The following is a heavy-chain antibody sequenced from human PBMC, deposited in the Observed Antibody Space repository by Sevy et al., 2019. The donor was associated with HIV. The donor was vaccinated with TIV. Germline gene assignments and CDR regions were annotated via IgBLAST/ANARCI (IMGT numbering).Heavy chain of an antibody. V-gene: IGHV3-48*01. CDR3: ASDRFWSGSTSYYFDH. D-gene: IGHD3-3*01. CDR1: GFTFSSYN. CDR2: INSGSTII. Sequence: GGSLRLSCVASGFTFSSYNFNWVRQAPGKGLELISFINSGSTIISHADSVKGRFTISRDSAKKSVYLQMNSLRVEDTAVYYCASDRFWSGSTSYYFDHWGQGTLVTVSS. J-gene: IGHJ4*02.